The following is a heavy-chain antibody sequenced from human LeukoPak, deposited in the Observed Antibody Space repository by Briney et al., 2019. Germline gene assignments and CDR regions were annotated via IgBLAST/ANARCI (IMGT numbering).Heavy chain of an antibody. CDR2: ISGSGGST. V-gene: IGHV3-23*01. Sequence: PGGSLRLSCAASGFTFSSFGMSWVRQAPGKGLEWVSAISGSGGSTYYADSVKGRFTISRDNSKSTLYLQMNSLRAEDTALYYCAKDGPGVTVHYFDYWGQGTLVTVPS. CDR1: GFTFSSFG. CDR3: AKDGPGVTVHYFDY. J-gene: IGHJ4*02. D-gene: IGHD2/OR15-2a*01.